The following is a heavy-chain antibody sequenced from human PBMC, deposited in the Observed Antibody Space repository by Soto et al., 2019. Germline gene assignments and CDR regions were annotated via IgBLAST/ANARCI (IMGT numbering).Heavy chain of an antibody. D-gene: IGHD2-8*01. Sequence: PSETLSLTCAVYGGSFSGYYWRWIPQPPGKGLEWIGEINHSGSTNYNPSLKSRVTISVDTSKNQFSLKLSSVTAADTAVYYCARGKGVGYYYGMDVWGQGTTVTVCS. CDR2: INHSGST. CDR3: ARGKGVGYYYGMDV. CDR1: GGSFSGYY. V-gene: IGHV4-34*01. J-gene: IGHJ6*02.